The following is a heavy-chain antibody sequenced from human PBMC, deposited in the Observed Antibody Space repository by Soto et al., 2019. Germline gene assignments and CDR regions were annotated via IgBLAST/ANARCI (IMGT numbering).Heavy chain of an antibody. J-gene: IGHJ4*02. CDR3: ARTLYGDNVDY. CDR1: GCTFSRYA. V-gene: IGHV3-23*01. Sequence: GSLRLSDAASGCTFSRYAMSWVRQAPGKGLEWVSAISGSGGSTSYADSVKGRFTISRDNSKNTLYLQMNSLRAEDTAVYYCARTLYGDNVDYWGQGTLVTVSS. D-gene: IGHD4-17*01. CDR2: ISGSGGST.